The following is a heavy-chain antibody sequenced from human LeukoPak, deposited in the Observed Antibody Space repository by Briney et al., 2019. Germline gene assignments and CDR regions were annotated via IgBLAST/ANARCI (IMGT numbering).Heavy chain of an antibody. CDR3: ARESESSGFDY. CDR2: ISSSNSYT. V-gene: IGHV3-11*06. J-gene: IGHJ4*02. CDR1: GFTFSDYY. D-gene: IGHD6-19*01. Sequence: GGSLRLSCAASGFTFSDYYMSWIRQAPGKGLEWVSYISSSNSYTNYADSVKGRFTISRDNAKNSLYLQMNSLRAEGTAVYYCARESESSGFDYWGQGTLVTVSS.